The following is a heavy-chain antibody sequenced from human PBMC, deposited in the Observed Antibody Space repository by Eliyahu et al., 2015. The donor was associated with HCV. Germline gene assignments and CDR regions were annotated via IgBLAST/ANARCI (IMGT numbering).Heavy chain of an antibody. Sequence: LEWMGGIIPIFGTANYAQKFQGRVTITADESTSTAYMELSSLRSEDTAVYYCARGRSGSYSELWAFDYWGQGTLVTVSS. CDR3: ARGRSGSYSELWAFDY. CDR2: IIPIFGTA. J-gene: IGHJ4*02. V-gene: IGHV1-69*01. D-gene: IGHD1-26*01.